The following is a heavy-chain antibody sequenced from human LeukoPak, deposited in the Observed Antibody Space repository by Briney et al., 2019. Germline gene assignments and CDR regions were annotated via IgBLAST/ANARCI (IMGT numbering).Heavy chain of an antibody. J-gene: IGHJ4*02. CDR2: IYPDDSDT. CDR1: GYSFTNYW. Sequence: GESLKISCKGSGYSFTNYWIGWVRQMPGKGLEWMGIIYPDDSDTRYSPSFQGQVTISADKSISTAYLQWSSLKASDTAMYYCARQRPHIGVVTEFDYWGQGTLVTVSS. CDR3: ARQRPHIGVVTEFDY. V-gene: IGHV5-51*01. D-gene: IGHD2-21*02.